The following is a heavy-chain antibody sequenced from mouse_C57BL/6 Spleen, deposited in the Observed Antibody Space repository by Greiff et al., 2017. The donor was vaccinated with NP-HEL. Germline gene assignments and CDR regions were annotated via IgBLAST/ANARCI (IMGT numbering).Heavy chain of an antibody. CDR3: ARSGYGNYGDY. CDR1: GYTFTSYT. CDR2: INPSSGYT. V-gene: IGHV1-4*01. Sequence: VQLQQSGAELARPGASVKMSCKASGYTFTSYTMHWVKQRPGQGLEWIGYINPSSGYTKYNQKFKDKATLTADKSSSTAYMQLSSLTSEDSAVYYCARSGYGNYGDYWGQGTTLTVSS. D-gene: IGHD2-1*01. J-gene: IGHJ2*01.